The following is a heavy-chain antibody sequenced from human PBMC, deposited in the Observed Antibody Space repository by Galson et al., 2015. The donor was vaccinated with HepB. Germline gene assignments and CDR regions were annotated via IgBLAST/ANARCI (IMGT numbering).Heavy chain of an antibody. CDR1: GFTFRSYG. J-gene: IGHJ4*02. V-gene: IGHV3-30*18. CDR2: ISYDGSIK. D-gene: IGHD6-19*01. Sequence: SLRLSCAASGFTFRSYGMHWVRQAPGKGLEWVAVISYDGSIKYYTDSVKGRFTISRDNSKNTLYLQMNSLRAEDTAIYYCAKSNLGGGWLVPGYWGQGTLATVSS. CDR3: AKSNLGGGWLVPGY.